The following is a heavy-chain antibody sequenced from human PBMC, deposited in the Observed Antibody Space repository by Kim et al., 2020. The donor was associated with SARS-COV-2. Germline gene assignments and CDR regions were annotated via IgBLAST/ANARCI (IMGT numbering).Heavy chain of an antibody. V-gene: IGHV3-49*04. Sequence: GGSLRLSCTASGFTFGDYAMSWVRQAPGKGLEWVGFIRSKAYGGTTEYAASVKGRFTISRDDSKSIAYRQMNSLKTEDTAVYYCTSRFGELYYYYGMDVWGQGTTVTVSS. D-gene: IGHD3-10*01. CDR1: GFTFGDYA. J-gene: IGHJ6*02. CDR2: IRSKAYGGTT. CDR3: TSRFGELYYYYGMDV.